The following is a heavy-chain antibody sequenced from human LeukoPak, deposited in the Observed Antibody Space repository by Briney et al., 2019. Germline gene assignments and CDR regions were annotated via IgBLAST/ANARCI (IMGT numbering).Heavy chain of an antibody. CDR1: GCIFSSNA. CDR3: ARGLAVAGTLDY. D-gene: IGHD6-19*01. J-gene: IGHJ4*02. Sequence: SVKVSCKASGCIFSSNAISWVRQAPGQGLEWMGGIIPIFGTANYAQKFQGGVTITADESTSTAYMELSSLRSEDTAVYYCARGLAVAGTLDYWGQGTLVTVSS. V-gene: IGHV1-69*13. CDR2: IIPIFGTA.